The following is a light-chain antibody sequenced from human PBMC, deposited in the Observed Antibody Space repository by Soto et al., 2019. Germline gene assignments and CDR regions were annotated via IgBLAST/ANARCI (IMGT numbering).Light chain of an antibody. CDR3: AAWDDSLSGVV. Sequence: SYELTQPPSVSVAPGQTATITCGGNNIGHKGVHWYQQKPGQAPVLVVFDDSDRPSGIPERFSGSKSGTSASLAISGLQSEDETDYYCAAWDDSLSGVVFGGGTKLTVL. CDR2: DDS. CDR1: NIGHKG. J-gene: IGLJ2*01. V-gene: IGLV3-21*02.